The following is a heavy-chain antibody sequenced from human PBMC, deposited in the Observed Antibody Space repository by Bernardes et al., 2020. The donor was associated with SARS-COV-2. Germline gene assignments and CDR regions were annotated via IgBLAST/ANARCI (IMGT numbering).Heavy chain of an antibody. D-gene: IGHD3-10*01. CDR2: ISPNSGGT. CDR3: ARDKGPSYGSGTYYDTANPGFDF. V-gene: IGHV1-2*02. CDR1: GYKFNLYY. Sequence: ASVKVSCKASGYKFNLYYIHWVRQAPGQGLEWMGWISPNSGGTKYAQKFQGRVTMTRDTSVTTAYMEVSSLRYDDTAVYFCARDKGPSYGSGTYYDTANPGFDFWGQGTLVTVSS. J-gene: IGHJ4*02.